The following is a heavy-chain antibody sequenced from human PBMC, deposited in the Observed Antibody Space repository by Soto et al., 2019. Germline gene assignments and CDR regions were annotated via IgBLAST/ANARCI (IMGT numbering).Heavy chain of an antibody. J-gene: IGHJ3*02. D-gene: IGHD6-6*01. V-gene: IGHV3-74*01. CDR3: ARDSDSSSSDAFDI. CDR1: GFTFSSYW. Sequence: GGSLRLSCAASGFTFSSYWMHWVRQAPGKGLVWVSRINSDGSSTSYADSVKGRFTISRDNAKNTLYLQMNNLRAEDTAVYYCARDSDSSSSDAFDIWGKGTRVTVPS. CDR2: INSDGSST.